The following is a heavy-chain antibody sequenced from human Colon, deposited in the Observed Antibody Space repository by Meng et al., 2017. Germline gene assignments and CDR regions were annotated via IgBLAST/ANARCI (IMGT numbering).Heavy chain of an antibody. Sequence: HVQPRESGPGWVKPVGTLSPTCAVSGYSIRSSNWWSWVRQPPGRGLEWIGEIYHSGSTNYNPSLKNRLSLTVDKSKNQFSLTLHSVTAADTAVYYCARVIYASGNMAHLDCWGQGTLVTVSS. CDR2: IYHSGST. J-gene: IGHJ4*02. CDR1: GYSIRSSNW. V-gene: IGHV4-4*02. CDR3: ARVIYASGNMAHLDC. D-gene: IGHD3-10*01.